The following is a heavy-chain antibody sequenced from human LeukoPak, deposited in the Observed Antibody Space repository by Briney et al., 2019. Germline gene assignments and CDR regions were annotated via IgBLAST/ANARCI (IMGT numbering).Heavy chain of an antibody. V-gene: IGHV1-69*13. CDR1: GGTFSSYA. CDR2: IIPIFGTA. J-gene: IGHJ3*02. CDR3: ARGYSYGLHAFDI. D-gene: IGHD5-18*01. Sequence: GASVKFSCKASGGTFSSYAISWVRQAPGQGLEWMGGIIPIFGTANYAQKFQGRVTITADESTSTAYMELSSLRSEDTAVYYCARGYSYGLHAFDIWGQGTMVTVSS.